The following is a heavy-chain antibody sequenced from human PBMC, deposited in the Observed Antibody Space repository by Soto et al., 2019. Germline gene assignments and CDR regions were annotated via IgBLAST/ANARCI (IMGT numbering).Heavy chain of an antibody. D-gene: IGHD6-13*01. V-gene: IGHV1-69*04. CDR3: ARDPIAAAGPNDY. CDR2: IIPILGIA. J-gene: IGHJ4*02. CDR1: RGTLSVYP. Sequence: SAEASCEDRRGTLSVYPISWRRLAPGQGLEWTGRIIPILGIANYAQKFQGRVTITADKSTSTAYMELSSLRSEDTAVYYCARDPIAAAGPNDYWGQGTLVTVSS.